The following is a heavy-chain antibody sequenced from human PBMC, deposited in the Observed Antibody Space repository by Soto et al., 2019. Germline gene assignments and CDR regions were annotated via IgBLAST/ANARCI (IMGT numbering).Heavy chain of an antibody. CDR3: ARDLFEAARRGEYAFDN. D-gene: IGHD3-16*01. Sequence: GGSLRLSCAASAFTFSSYWMSWVRQAPGKGLAWVANIKQDGSEKYYVDSEQGRFTISRDNAKNSLYLQMNSLRAEVTAVYYCARDLFEAARRGEYAFDNWGQGTMVTVSS. CDR2: IKQDGSEK. V-gene: IGHV3-7*03. J-gene: IGHJ3*02. CDR1: AFTFSSYW.